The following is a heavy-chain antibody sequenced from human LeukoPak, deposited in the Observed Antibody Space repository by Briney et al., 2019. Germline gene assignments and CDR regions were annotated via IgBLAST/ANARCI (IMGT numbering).Heavy chain of an antibody. CDR2: ISGSGGST. CDR1: GFTVSSNY. D-gene: IGHD1-26*01. CDR3: AKKWGVGTTTLDYFDY. V-gene: IGHV3-23*01. J-gene: IGHJ4*02. Sequence: AGGSLRLSCAASGFTVSSNYMSWVRQAPGKGLEWVSGISGSGGSTYYADSVKGRFTISRDNSKNTLYLQMNSLTDEDTAVYYCAKKWGVGTTTLDYFDYWGQGTLVTVSS.